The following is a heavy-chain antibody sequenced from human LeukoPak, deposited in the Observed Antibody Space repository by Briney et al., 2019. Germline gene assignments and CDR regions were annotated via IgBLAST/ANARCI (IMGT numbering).Heavy chain of an antibody. CDR1: GGSFSGNY. Sequence: PSETLSLTCAVYGGSFSGNYWSWIRQPPGKGLEWIGEINHSGSTNYNPSLKSRVTISVDTSKNQFSLKLSSVTAADTAVYYCARGINNNYDFWSGYQYNWFDPWGQGTLVTVSS. CDR3: ARGINNNYDFWSGYQYNWFDP. J-gene: IGHJ5*02. V-gene: IGHV4-34*01. CDR2: INHSGST. D-gene: IGHD3-3*01.